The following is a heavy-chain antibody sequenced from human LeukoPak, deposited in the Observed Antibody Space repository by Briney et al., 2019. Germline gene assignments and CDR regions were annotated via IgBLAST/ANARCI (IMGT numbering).Heavy chain of an antibody. CDR1: GYTFTVYY. CDR3: ARAPLFDY. CDR2: INPNNGGT. Sequence: ASVKVSCKASGYTFTVYYIHWVRQAPGQGLEWMGWINPNNGGTNSAQKFQGRVTMTRDTSISTAYMELSRLRSDDTAVYYCARAPLFDYWGQGTLVTASS. V-gene: IGHV1-2*02. J-gene: IGHJ4*02.